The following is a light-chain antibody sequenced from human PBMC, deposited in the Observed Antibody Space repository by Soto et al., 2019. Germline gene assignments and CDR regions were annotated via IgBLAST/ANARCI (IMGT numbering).Light chain of an antibody. CDR3: QHYNGYSTWT. V-gene: IGKV1-5*03. CDR2: KAS. CDR1: QTISSW. Sequence: DIQMTQSPSTLSGSVGDRVTITCRASQTISSWLAWYQQKPGKAPKLLIYKASTLKSGVPSRFSGSGSGTEFTLTISSLQPDDFATYYCQHYNGYSTWTFGQGTKVDI. J-gene: IGKJ1*01.